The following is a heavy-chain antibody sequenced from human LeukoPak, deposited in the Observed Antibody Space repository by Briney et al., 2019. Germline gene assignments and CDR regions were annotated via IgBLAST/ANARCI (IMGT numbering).Heavy chain of an antibody. CDR3: ARGPSYCTGGSCIPYYYYYYMDV. CDR2: SIPIFGTA. CDR1: GGTFSSYA. D-gene: IGHD2-15*01. V-gene: IGHV1-69*05. J-gene: IGHJ6*03. Sequence: AWVKVSCKASGGTFSSYAISWVRQAPGQGLEWMGRSIPIFGTANYAQKFQGRVTITTDESTSTAYMELSSLRSEDTAVYYSARGPSYCTGGSCIPYYYYYYMDVWGKGSTVTVSS.